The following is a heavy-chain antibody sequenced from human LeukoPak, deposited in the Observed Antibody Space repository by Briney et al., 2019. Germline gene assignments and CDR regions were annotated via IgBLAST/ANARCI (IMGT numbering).Heavy chain of an antibody. Sequence: ASVKVSCKVSGHTLSDLTMHWVRQAPGKGLEGMGGFDPGNGEIIYAQKFQGRVTMTEDASTDTAYMELSSLKSEDTAVYYCAAGGLYDLLPYWGQGTLVTVSS. CDR2: FDPGNGEI. J-gene: IGHJ4*02. CDR1: GHTLSDLT. D-gene: IGHD3-3*01. V-gene: IGHV1-24*01. CDR3: AAGGLYDLLPY.